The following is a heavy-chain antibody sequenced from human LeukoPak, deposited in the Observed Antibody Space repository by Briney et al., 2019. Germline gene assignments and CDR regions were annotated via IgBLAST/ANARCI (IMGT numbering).Heavy chain of an antibody. CDR1: GFTFSIYS. J-gene: IGHJ5*02. Sequence: QPGGSLRLSCAASGFTFSIYSMHWVRQAPGKGLVWVSRIKSDGSSTSYADSVKGRFTISRDNAKNTLYLQMDSLRVEDMAVYYCAKSDWFDPWGQGTLVTVSS. V-gene: IGHV3-74*01. CDR3: AKSDWFDP. CDR2: IKSDGSST.